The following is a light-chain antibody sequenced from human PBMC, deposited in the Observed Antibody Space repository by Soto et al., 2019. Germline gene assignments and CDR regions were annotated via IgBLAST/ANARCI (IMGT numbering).Light chain of an antibody. Sequence: SYELTQPPSVSVAPGQTARITCGGNNIGSKSVHWYQQKPGQAPVLVVYDDVDRPSGIPERFSGSNSGNTATLTITRVEAGDEADYYCQVWDTGSNQGVFGGGTKVTVL. CDR1: NIGSKS. CDR3: QVWDTGSNQGV. CDR2: DDV. J-gene: IGLJ2*01. V-gene: IGLV3-21*02.